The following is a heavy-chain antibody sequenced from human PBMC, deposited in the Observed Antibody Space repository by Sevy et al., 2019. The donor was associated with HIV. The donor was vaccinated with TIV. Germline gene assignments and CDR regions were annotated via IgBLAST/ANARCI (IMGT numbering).Heavy chain of an antibody. V-gene: IGHV3-74*01. CDR3: ARATRGAPTQRWLVSRTPDY. J-gene: IGHJ4*02. CDR1: GFTFSSYW. CDR2: INSDGSST. D-gene: IGHD6-19*01. Sequence: GGSLRLSCAASGFTFSSYWMHWVRQAPGKGLVWVSRINSDGSSTSYADSVKGRFTISRDNAKNTLYLQMNSLRAEDTAVYYCARATRGAPTQRWLVSRTPDYWGQGTLVTVSS.